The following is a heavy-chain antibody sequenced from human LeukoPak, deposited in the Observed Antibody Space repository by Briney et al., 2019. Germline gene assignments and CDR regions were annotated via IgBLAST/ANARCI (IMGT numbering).Heavy chain of an antibody. Sequence: SQTLSLTCTVSGGSVSSCNYYWTWIRQHPGKGLEWIGYIYYSGSTYYNPSLESRVAISADRSKNQFSLRLSSVTAADTAVYYCARQTAKNVDTARFDSWGQGTLVTVSS. V-gene: IGHV4-31*03. J-gene: IGHJ4*02. CDR3: ARQTAKNVDTARFDS. D-gene: IGHD5-18*01. CDR2: IYYSGST. CDR1: GGSVSSCNYY.